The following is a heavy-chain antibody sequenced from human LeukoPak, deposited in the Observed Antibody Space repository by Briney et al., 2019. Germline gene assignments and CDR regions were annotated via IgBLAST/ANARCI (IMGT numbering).Heavy chain of an antibody. CDR3: ARENADESTTFDI. CDR2: IYYSGST. V-gene: IGHV4-59*01. CDR1: GGTISSYY. J-gene: IGHJ3*02. Sequence: SETLSLTCTVSGGTISSYYWSWIRQPPGKGLEWIGYIYYSGSTNYNPSLKSRVTISVDTSKNQFSLKLSSVTAADTAVYYCARENADESTTFDIWGQGTMVTVSS. D-gene: IGHD1-1*01.